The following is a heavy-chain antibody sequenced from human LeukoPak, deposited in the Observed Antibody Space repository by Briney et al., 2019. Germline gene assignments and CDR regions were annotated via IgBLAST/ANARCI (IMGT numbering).Heavy chain of an antibody. CDR3: ARRELLDY. V-gene: IGHV3-30-3*01. CDR2: ISYDGSNK. Sequence: GGSLRLSCAASGFTFSSYAMHWVRQAPGKGLEWVAVISYDGSNKYYADSVKGRFTISRDNSKNTLYLQINSLRAEDTAVYYCARRELLDYWGQGTLVTVSS. J-gene: IGHJ4*02. CDR1: GFTFSSYA. D-gene: IGHD1-26*01.